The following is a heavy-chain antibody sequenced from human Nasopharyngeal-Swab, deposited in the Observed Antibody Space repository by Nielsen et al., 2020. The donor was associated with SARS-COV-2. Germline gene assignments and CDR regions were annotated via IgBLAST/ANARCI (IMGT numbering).Heavy chain of an antibody. D-gene: IGHD5-24*01. CDR2: IGFRADDT. CDR3: VRDLPYKEVS. V-gene: IGHV3-23*01. Sequence: VPQAPGKGLERVSTIGFRADDTHYADSAEGRFTVSRDGSKSTLFLQMNRLRGEDTAVYYCVRDLPYKEVSWGQGTLVTVSS. J-gene: IGHJ5*02.